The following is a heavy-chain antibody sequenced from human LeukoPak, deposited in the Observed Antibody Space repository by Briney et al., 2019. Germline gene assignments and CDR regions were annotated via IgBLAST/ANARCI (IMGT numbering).Heavy chain of an antibody. CDR2: IYYSGST. V-gene: IGHV4-39*07. Sequence: SETLSLTCTVSGGSISSSSYYWGRIRQPPGKGLEWIGSIYYSGSTYYNPSLKSRVTISVDTSKNQFSLKLSSVTAADTAVYYCARGTLWFGESQFDYWGQGTLVTVSS. CDR1: GGSISSSSYY. CDR3: ARGTLWFGESQFDY. J-gene: IGHJ4*02. D-gene: IGHD3-10*01.